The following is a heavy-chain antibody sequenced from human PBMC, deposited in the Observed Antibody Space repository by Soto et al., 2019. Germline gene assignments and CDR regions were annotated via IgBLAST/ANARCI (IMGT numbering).Heavy chain of an antibody. Sequence: PSVKVSCKASGGTFSSYAISWVRQAPGQGLEWMGGIIPIFGTANYAQKFQGRVTITADESTSTAYMELSSLRSEDTAVYYCARMYYYDSSGYPDSDYWGQGTLVTVSS. V-gene: IGHV1-69*13. J-gene: IGHJ4*02. CDR2: IIPIFGTA. CDR3: ARMYYYDSSGYPDSDY. CDR1: GGTFSSYA. D-gene: IGHD3-22*01.